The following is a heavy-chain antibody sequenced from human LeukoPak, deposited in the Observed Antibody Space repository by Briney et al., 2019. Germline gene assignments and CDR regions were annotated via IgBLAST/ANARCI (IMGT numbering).Heavy chain of an antibody. CDR1: GGSFSGYY. CDR2: INHSGST. Sequence: SETLSLTCAVYGGSFSGYYWSWIRQPPGKGLEWIGEINHSGSTNYNPSLKSRVTISVDTSKNQFSLKLSSVTAADTAVYYCARARIFGVVMTYYYMDVWGKGTTATVSS. J-gene: IGHJ6*03. CDR3: ARARIFGVVMTYYYMDV. D-gene: IGHD3-3*01. V-gene: IGHV4-34*01.